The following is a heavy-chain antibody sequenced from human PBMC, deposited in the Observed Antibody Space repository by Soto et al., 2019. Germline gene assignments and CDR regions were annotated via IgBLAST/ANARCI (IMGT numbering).Heavy chain of an antibody. J-gene: IGHJ5*02. D-gene: IGHD2-2*01. V-gene: IGHV1-3*01. CDR3: TRDTISIVVVPDATTSHNWFDP. CDR1: GYTFTSYA. CDR2: INAGNGNT. Sequence: QVQLVQSGAEVKKPGASVKVSCKASGYTFTSYAMHWVRQAPGQRLEWMGWINAGNGNTKYSQKFQGRVTITRDTSASTVDMELCSLRCEATDVNYCTRDTISIVVVPDATTSHNWFDPWGQRALVTVFS.